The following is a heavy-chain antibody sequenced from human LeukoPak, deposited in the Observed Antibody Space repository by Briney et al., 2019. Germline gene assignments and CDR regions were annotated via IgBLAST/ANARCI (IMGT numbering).Heavy chain of an antibody. V-gene: IGHV3-33*06. J-gene: IGHJ3*02. CDR2: IWYDGSKK. Sequence: GRSLRLSCAASGXTFSSYGVHWVRQAPGKGQEWVAVIWYDGSKKYYADSVKGRFTISRDNSKNTLYLQMNSLRAEDTAVYYCAKPHYYDSGGSYIAGAFDIWGQGTMVTVSS. CDR1: GXTFSSYG. D-gene: IGHD3-22*01. CDR3: AKPHYYDSGGSYIAGAFDI.